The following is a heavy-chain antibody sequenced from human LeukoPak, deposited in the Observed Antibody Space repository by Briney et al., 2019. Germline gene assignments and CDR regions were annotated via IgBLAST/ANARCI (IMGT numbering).Heavy chain of an antibody. CDR2: ISSSSSYI. CDR3: ARGYDYGDYALLYWFDY. Sequence: PGGSLRLSCAASGFTFSSYSMNWVRQAPGKGLEWVSSISSSSSYIYCADSVKGRFTISRDNAKNSLYLQMNSLRAEDTALYYCARGYDYGDYALLYWFDYWGQGTLVTVSS. CDR1: GFTFSSYS. D-gene: IGHD4-17*01. J-gene: IGHJ4*02. V-gene: IGHV3-21*04.